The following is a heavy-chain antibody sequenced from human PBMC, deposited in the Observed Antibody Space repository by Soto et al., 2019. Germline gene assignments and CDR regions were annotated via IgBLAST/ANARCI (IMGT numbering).Heavy chain of an antibody. CDR3: ARLYSSGWPAGH. J-gene: IGHJ1*01. CDR1: GGSFSGYY. Sequence: SETLSLTCAVYGGSFSGYYWSWIRQPPGKGLEWIGEINHSGSTNYNPSLKSRVTISVDTSKNQFSLKLGSVTAADTALYYCARLYSSGWPAGHWGQGTLVTVSS. CDR2: INHSGST. D-gene: IGHD6-19*01. V-gene: IGHV4-34*01.